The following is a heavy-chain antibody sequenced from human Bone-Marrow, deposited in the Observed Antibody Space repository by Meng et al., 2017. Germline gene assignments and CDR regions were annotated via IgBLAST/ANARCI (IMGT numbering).Heavy chain of an antibody. J-gene: IGHJ4*02. CDR1: GFTFSSYA. Sequence: GESLKISCAASGFTFSSYAMSWVRQAPGKGLEWVSAISGSGGSTYYADSVKGRFTISRDNSKNTLYLQMNSLRAEDTAVYYCARDLPTQHDYWGQGTLVTVSS. CDR2: ISGSGGST. CDR3: ARDLPTQHDY. D-gene: IGHD1-1*01. V-gene: IGHV3-23*01.